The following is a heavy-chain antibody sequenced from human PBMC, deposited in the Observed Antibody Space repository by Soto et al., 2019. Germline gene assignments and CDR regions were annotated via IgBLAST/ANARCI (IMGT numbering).Heavy chain of an antibody. V-gene: IGHV1-18*01. J-gene: IGHJ5*02. D-gene: IGHD2-15*01. CDR1: GYTFTSYG. CDR2: ISAYDGNT. CDR3: ARENCSGGSCYPNWFAP. Sequence: QVQLVQSGAEVKKPGASVKVSCKASGYTFTSYGISWVRQAPGQGLERMGWISAYDGNTNYAQKLQGRVTMTTDTSTSTAYMELRSLGSDDTAVYYCARENCSGGSCYPNWFAPWGQGTLVTVSS.